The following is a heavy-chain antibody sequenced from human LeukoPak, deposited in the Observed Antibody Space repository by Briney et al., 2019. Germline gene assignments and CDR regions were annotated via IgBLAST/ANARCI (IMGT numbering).Heavy chain of an antibody. CDR1: GFIFTDYW. CDR2: ISGDGRAT. CDR3: AVEMATIRDY. V-gene: IGHV3-74*01. Sequence: PGGSLRLSCAASGFIFTDYWMHWVRQGPGKELVWVARISGDGRATTYAESVKGRFTISRDNAMSTAFLQMKSLRAEDTAVYYCAVEMATIRDYWGQGTLVTVSS. D-gene: IGHD5-24*01. J-gene: IGHJ4*02.